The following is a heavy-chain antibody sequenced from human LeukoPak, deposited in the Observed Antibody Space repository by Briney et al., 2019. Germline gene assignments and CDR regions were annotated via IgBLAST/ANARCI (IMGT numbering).Heavy chain of an antibody. J-gene: IGHJ4*02. V-gene: IGHV1-2*02. CDR3: ARSPDILTGENFDY. CDR2: INLNSGGT. D-gene: IGHD3-9*01. CDR1: GYTFTGYY. Sequence: ASVKVSCKASGYTFTGYYMHWVRQAPGQGLEWMGWINLNSGGTNDAQKFQDRGTMTRDTSISTAYMELSRLRSDDTAVYYCARSPDILTGENFDYWGQGTLVTVSS.